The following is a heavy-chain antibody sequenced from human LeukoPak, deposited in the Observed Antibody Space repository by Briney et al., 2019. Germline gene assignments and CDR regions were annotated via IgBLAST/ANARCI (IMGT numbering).Heavy chain of an antibody. CDR2: IYYTGST. Sequence: SETLSLTCTVSGGSLTSYYWSWVRQPPGKSLELIGYIYYTGSTNYNPSLRSRVTISVHTPKNQFSLKLSSVTAADTAVYYCARMSFYGSGTYSPLDCWGQGTLVAVSS. V-gene: IGHV4-59*01. CDR1: GGSLTSYY. J-gene: IGHJ4*02. D-gene: IGHD3-10*01. CDR3: ARMSFYGSGTYSPLDC.